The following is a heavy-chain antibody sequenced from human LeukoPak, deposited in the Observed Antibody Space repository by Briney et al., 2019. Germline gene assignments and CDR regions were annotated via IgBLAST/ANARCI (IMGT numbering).Heavy chain of an antibody. Sequence: TETLSLTCSVSDDSFSTHYWTWIPHPPGKGLEWIGYISSIGSTNYNPSLKSRVTITADTSKKQFSLKMTSVTAADTAVYYCARDPTTVTKGFDVWGQGTMVTVSS. CDR1: DDSFSTHY. CDR3: ARDPTTVTKGFDV. D-gene: IGHD4-17*01. CDR2: ISSIGST. V-gene: IGHV4-59*11. J-gene: IGHJ3*01.